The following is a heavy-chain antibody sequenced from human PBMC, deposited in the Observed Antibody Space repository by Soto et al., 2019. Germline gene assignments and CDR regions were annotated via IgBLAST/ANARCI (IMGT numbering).Heavy chain of an antibody. V-gene: IGHV1-69*02. CDR3: TLGSWSAETFDI. J-gene: IGHJ3*02. CDR2: IIPMLNIT. Sequence: QVQLVQSGAEVKKPGSSVKVSCKASGGTFSTYTIIWVRQAPGQGLEWMGRIIPMLNITNTAQSFQDRVTIIADKSTSLAYLELSTLRSDDTALYFCTLGSWSAETFDIWGRGTMVTVSS. D-gene: IGHD6-13*01. CDR1: GGTFSTYT.